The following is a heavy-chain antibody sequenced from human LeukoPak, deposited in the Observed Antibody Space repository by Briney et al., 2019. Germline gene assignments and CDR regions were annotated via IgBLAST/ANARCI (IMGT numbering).Heavy chain of an antibody. Sequence: SETLSLTCAVYGGSFSGYYWSWIRQPPGKGLEWIGEINHSGSTNYNPSLKSRVTISVDTPKNQFSLKLSSVTAADTAVYYCARGIGYCSSTSCYYYYYGMDVWGQGTTVTVSS. CDR3: ARGIGYCSSTSCYYYYYGMDV. J-gene: IGHJ6*02. CDR2: INHSGST. V-gene: IGHV4-34*01. D-gene: IGHD2-2*01. CDR1: GGSFSGYY.